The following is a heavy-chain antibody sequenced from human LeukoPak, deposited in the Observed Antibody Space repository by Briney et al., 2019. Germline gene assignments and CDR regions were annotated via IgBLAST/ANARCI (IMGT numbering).Heavy chain of an antibody. V-gene: IGHV3-11*04. J-gene: IGHJ4*02. CDR1: GFTFSDYY. CDR3: AKDNIVGATDPPDY. CDR2: ISSSGSTI. D-gene: IGHD1-26*01. Sequence: GGSLRLSCAASGFTFSDYYMSWIRQAPGKGLEWVSYISSSGSTIYYADSVKGRFTISRDNAKNTLYLQMNSLRAEDTAVYYCAKDNIVGATDPPDYWGQGTLVTVSS.